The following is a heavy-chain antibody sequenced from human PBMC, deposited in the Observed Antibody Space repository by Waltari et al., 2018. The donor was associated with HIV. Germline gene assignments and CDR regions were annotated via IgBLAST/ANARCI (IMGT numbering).Heavy chain of an antibody. D-gene: IGHD3-3*01. CDR3: AGQYYDFWSAPEDY. CDR2: IYTSGST. Sequence: QVQMQESGPGLVKPSQTLSLTCTVSGGSISSGSYYWSWIRQPAGKGLEWIGRIYTSGSTNHNPSLKSRVTISVDTSKNQFSLKLSSVTAADTAVYYCAGQYYDFWSAPEDYWGQGTLVTVSS. CDR1: GGSISSGSYY. V-gene: IGHV4-61*02. J-gene: IGHJ4*02.